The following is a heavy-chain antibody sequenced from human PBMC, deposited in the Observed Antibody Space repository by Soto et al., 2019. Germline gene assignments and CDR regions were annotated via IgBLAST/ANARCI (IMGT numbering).Heavy chain of an antibody. Sequence: QVQLVQSGAEVKKPGASVKLSCKASGYTFTSHDIHWVRQAPGERLHRMGWINVGNGIAKYSQRFQGRVTITRDTSASTVYMDLSSLTFEDTAVYYCAVLCYPPHEEFDIWGQGTLVTVSS. CDR2: INVGNGIA. J-gene: IGHJ3*02. D-gene: IGHD2-8*01. CDR1: GYTFTSHD. V-gene: IGHV1-3*01. CDR3: AVLCYPPHEEFDI.